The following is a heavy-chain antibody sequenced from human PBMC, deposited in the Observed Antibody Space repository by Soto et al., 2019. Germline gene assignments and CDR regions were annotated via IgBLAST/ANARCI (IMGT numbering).Heavy chain of an antibody. CDR3: ARAVTIGTGYGMDV. CDR1: GGSISTGGYC. V-gene: IGHV4-31*03. D-gene: IGHD4-17*01. Sequence: PSETLSLTCTVSGGSISTGGYCWTWIRQHPGKGLEWIGDIYYSGSTFYSPSLKSRLTMSVDTSKNQFSLKLTSVTAADTAVYYCARAVTIGTGYGMDVWGQGTTVTVSS. J-gene: IGHJ6*02. CDR2: IYYSGST.